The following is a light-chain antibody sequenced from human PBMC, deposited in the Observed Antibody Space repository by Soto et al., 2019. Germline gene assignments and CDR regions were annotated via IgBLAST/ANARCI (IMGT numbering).Light chain of an antibody. CDR1: QSVRNNY. CDR3: QQYDNWPPAWT. V-gene: IGKV3-20*01. CDR2: AAS. J-gene: IGKJ1*01. Sequence: EIVLTQSPGTLSLSPGERATLSCRASQSVRNNYLAWYQQKPGQAPRLLIYAASSRATGIPDRFSGSGSGTDFTLTISSLQSEDFAVYYCQQYDNWPPAWTFGQGTKVDIK.